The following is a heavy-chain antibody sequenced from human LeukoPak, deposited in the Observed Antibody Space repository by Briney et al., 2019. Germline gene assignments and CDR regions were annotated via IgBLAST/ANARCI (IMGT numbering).Heavy chain of an antibody. V-gene: IGHV3-23*01. Sequence: GGSPRLSCTASGFTFSSYAMSWVRQAPGKGLEWVSGIFGSGGSAHYADSVKGRFTISRDNSQNTVYLQMNSLRAEDTAVYYCGKTTTGYSSGRNPAWPVDYWGQGTLVTVSS. CDR3: GKTTTGYSSGRNPAWPVDY. D-gene: IGHD6-19*01. CDR1: GFTFSSYA. J-gene: IGHJ4*02. CDR2: IFGSGGSA.